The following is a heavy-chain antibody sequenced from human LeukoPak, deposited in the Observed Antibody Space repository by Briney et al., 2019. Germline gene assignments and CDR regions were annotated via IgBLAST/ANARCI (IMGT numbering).Heavy chain of an antibody. CDR3: AKDSLLTVVSLVAAS. Sequence: PGGSLRLSCAASGFTFTTYWMSWVRQAPGKGLEWVANIKQDGSEKYYVDSVKGRFAISRDNAKNSLFLQMNALSVEDTAVYYCAKDSLLTVVSLVAASWGQGSQVTVSS. V-gene: IGHV3-7*01. J-gene: IGHJ5*02. CDR1: GFTFTTYW. CDR2: IKQDGSEK. D-gene: IGHD4-23*01.